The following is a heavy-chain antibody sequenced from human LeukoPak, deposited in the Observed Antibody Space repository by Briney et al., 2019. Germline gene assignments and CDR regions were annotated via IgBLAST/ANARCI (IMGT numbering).Heavy chain of an antibody. CDR2: IWYDGSNK. CDR1: GFTFSSYG. J-gene: IGHJ4*02. D-gene: IGHD6-19*01. Sequence: GRSLRLSCAASGFTFSSYGMHWVRQAPGKGLEWVAVIWYDGSNKYYADSVKGRFTIPRDNSKNTLYLQMNSLRAEDTAVYYCARDQAVLAVAGRGFDYWGQGTLVTVSS. CDR3: ARDQAVLAVAGRGFDY. V-gene: IGHV3-33*01.